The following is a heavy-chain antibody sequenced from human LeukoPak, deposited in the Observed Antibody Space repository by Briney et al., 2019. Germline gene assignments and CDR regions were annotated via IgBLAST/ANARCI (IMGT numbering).Heavy chain of an antibody. J-gene: IGHJ2*01. D-gene: IGHD3-22*01. CDR3: ARDFGYDSSGYYPNWYFDV. Sequence: SETLSLTCTVSGGPLSSYYWSWIRQPPGKGLEWIGYIFYSGNTNYNPSLESRITISIDTSKNQFSLKLNSVTAADTAVYYCARDFGYDSSGYYPNWYFDVWGRGTLVTVSS. CDR2: IFYSGNT. CDR1: GGPLSSYY. V-gene: IGHV4-59*01.